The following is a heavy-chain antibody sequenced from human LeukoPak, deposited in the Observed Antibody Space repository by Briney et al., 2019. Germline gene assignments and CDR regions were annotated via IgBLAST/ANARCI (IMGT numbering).Heavy chain of an antibody. CDR2: ITGTGGNT. J-gene: IGHJ4*02. CDR1: GFSLSTYG. V-gene: IGHV3-23*01. Sequence: GGSLRLSCAASGFSLSTYGVSWVRQPPGKGLEWVSGITGTGGNTYYADSVKGRFTVSRDTSKNTLYLQMNSLRADDTAIYYCAKDHGTAVAGFYYWGQGTLVTVSS. D-gene: IGHD6-19*01. CDR3: AKDHGTAVAGFYY.